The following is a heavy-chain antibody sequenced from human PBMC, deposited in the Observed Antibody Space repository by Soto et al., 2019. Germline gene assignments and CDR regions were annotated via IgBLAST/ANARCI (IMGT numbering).Heavy chain of an antibody. Sequence: QVQLVQSGAEVKKPGSSVKVSCKASGGTFSSYAISWVRQATGQGLEWMGGIIPIFGTANHAQKFQGRVTIIADESTSTVYMELSSLRSEDTAMYYCARGWGYDSNDYYYAYWGQGTLVIVSS. CDR2: IIPIFGTA. CDR1: GGTFSSYA. V-gene: IGHV1-69*01. D-gene: IGHD3-22*01. CDR3: ARGWGYDSNDYYYAY. J-gene: IGHJ4*02.